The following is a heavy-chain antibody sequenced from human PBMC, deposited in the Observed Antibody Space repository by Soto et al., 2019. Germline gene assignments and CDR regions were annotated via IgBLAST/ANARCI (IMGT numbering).Heavy chain of an antibody. CDR1: GFTFSSYG. J-gene: IGHJ3*02. CDR3: ARFRVAFDI. CDR2: IWYDGSNK. Sequence: QVQLVESGGGVVQPGRSLRLSCAASGFTFSSYGMHWVRQAPGKGLEWVAVIWYDGSNKYYADSVKGRFIISRDNSKNTLYLQMNSLRAEDTAVYYCARFRVAFDIWGQGTMVTVSS. V-gene: IGHV3-33*01.